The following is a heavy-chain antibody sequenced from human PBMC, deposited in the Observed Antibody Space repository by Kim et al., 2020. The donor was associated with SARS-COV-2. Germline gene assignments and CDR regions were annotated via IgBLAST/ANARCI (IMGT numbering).Heavy chain of an antibody. Sequence: GGSLRLSCAASGFTFSSYSMNWVRQAPGKGLEWVSSISSSSSYIYYADSVKGRFTISRDNAKNSLYLQMNSLRAEDTAVYYCARDHPPGIAAAGWYYYYGVDVWGQGTTVTVSS. J-gene: IGHJ6*02. CDR2: ISSSSSYI. CDR3: ARDHPPGIAAAGWYYYYGVDV. V-gene: IGHV3-21*01. D-gene: IGHD6-13*01. CDR1: GFTFSSYS.